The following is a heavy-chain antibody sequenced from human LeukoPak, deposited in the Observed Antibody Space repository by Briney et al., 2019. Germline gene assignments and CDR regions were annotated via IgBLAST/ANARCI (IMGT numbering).Heavy chain of an antibody. D-gene: IGHD5-18*01. CDR3: ARALRGGYSYGSFHP. CDR2: INSDGSST. V-gene: IGHV3-74*01. Sequence: GGSLRLSCAASGFTFSSYWMHWVRQAPGKGLVWVSRINSDGSSTSYADSVKGRFTISRDNAKNTLYLQMNSLRVEDTAVYYCARALRGGYSYGSFHPWGQGTLVTVSS. J-gene: IGHJ5*02. CDR1: GFTFSSYW.